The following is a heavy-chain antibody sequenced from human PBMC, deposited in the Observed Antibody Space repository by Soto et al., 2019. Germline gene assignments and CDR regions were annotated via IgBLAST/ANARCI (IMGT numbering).Heavy chain of an antibody. D-gene: IGHD3-9*01. V-gene: IGHV4-61*01. CDR2: IYYSGST. CDR3: ARGVKLRYFDWLSHPHFDY. Sequence: SETMSLTXTLSSGSVTTGSSDCSWILHPPGKGLEGTGYIYYSGSTNYNPSVKSRVTISVDTSKNQFSLKLSSVTAADTAVYYCARGVKLRYFDWLSHPHFDYWGQGTLVTVSS. J-gene: IGHJ4*02. CDR1: SGSVTTGSSD.